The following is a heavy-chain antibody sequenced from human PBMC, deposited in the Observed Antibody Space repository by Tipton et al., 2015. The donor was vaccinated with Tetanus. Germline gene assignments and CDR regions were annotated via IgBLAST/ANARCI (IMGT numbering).Heavy chain of an antibody. J-gene: IGHJ3*01. CDR3: ARLGRNSLGAFDV. V-gene: IGHV3-7*03. D-gene: IGHD7-27*01. CDR1: GFTSESYY. Sequence: SLRLSCAASGFTSESYYMHWVRQTPGKGLEWVANIQNDGGETYHLESVRGRFTISRDNGKNSVYLQMNSLRPEDTAVYYCARLGRNSLGAFDVWGQGTLVSVSS. CDR2: IQNDGGET.